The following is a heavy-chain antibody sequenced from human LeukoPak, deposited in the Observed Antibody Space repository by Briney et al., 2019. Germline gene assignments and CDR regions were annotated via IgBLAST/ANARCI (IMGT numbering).Heavy chain of an antibody. V-gene: IGHV1-69*06. CDR2: IIPIFGTA. CDR3: ARVTYGSGTYGAFDY. CDR1: GGTFSSYA. Sequence: SVKVSCKASGGTFSSYAISWVRQAPGQGLEWMGGIIPIFGTANYAQKFQGRVTITADKSTSTAYMELSSLRSEDTAVYYCARVTYGSGTYGAFDYWGQGTLVTVSS. J-gene: IGHJ4*02. D-gene: IGHD3-10*01.